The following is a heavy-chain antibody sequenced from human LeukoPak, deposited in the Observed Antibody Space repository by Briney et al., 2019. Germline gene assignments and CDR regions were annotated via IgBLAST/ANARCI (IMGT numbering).Heavy chain of an antibody. CDR1: GFTFSSYA. V-gene: IGHV3-23*01. D-gene: IGHD3-16*01. Sequence: GGSLRLSCAASGFTFSSYAMSWVRQAPGKGLEWFSGMSGSDGSTNYADYVKDRFTISSENSKNTMYLQMNSLRAEDTAVYYCAKDSAKKYDAYWGQGTLVTVSS. CDR3: AKDSAKKYDAY. J-gene: IGHJ4*02. CDR2: MSGSDGST.